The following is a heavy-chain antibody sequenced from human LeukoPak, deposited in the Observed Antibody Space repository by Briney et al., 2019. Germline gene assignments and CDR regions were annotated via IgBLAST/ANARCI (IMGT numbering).Heavy chain of an antibody. D-gene: IGHD6-13*01. Sequence: PGGSLRLSCAASGFTFSSYWMHWVRQAPGKGLVWVSRINSDGSSTSYADSVKGRFTISRDNAKNTLYLQMNSLRAEDTAVYYCAVTGYRSSWYAFDYWGQGTLVTVSS. CDR2: INSDGSST. J-gene: IGHJ4*02. V-gene: IGHV3-74*01. CDR1: GFTFSSYW. CDR3: AVTGYRSSWYAFDY.